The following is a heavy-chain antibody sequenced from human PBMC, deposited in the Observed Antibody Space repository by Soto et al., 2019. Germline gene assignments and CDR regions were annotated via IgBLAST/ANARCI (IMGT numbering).Heavy chain of an antibody. CDR2: ISFEGSNK. D-gene: IGHD4-4*01. CDR3: ARDLTDYNYEYKFGF. V-gene: IGHV3-30*03. J-gene: IGHJ4*02. Sequence: GGSLRLSCAASGFTFSDFGMHWVRQSPGKGLEWVAVISFEGSNKYFAESVKGRFTISRDDSKNTVYLQMNSLRPEDTAVYFCARDLTDYNYEYKFGFWGLGTLVTVSS. CDR1: GFTFSDFG.